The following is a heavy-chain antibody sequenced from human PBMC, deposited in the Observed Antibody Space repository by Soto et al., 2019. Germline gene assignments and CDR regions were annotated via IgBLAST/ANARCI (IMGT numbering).Heavy chain of an antibody. Sequence: EVQVVQSGAELKKPGESLKISCKASGYSFTTYWIGWVRQMPGKGLEWMGVIYPEDSDIRYSPSFQGHVTISADKSSSTAFLQLSSLKASDTAMYYCATPSHHVGGLTYGGQGTRVVVSS. D-gene: IGHD3-9*01. CDR1: GYSFTTYW. V-gene: IGHV5-51*01. CDR3: ATPSHHVGGLTY. CDR2: IYPEDSDI. J-gene: IGHJ4*02.